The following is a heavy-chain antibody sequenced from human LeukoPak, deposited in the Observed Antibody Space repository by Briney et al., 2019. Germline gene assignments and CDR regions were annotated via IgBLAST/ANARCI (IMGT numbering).Heavy chain of an antibody. Sequence: SGGSLRLSCAASGFTFTDYPMNWVRHAPGRGLGWVANIRTSAASAYNTNYADSVQGRVIISRDDDRNSLSLEMSGLRVEDSAVYFCARGMLNIFWGQGTRVAVSS. V-gene: IGHV3-48*01. CDR2: IRTSAASAYNT. D-gene: IGHD2/OR15-2a*01. J-gene: IGHJ4*02. CDR3: ARGMLNIF. CDR1: GFTFTDYP.